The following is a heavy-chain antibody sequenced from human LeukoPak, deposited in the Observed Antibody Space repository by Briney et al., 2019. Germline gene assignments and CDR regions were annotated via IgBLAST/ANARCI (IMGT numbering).Heavy chain of an antibody. CDR2: ISSNGGST. CDR1: GFTFSSYA. J-gene: IGHJ4*02. CDR3: ARGNQWLATYFDY. D-gene: IGHD6-19*01. V-gene: IGHV3-64*01. Sequence: GGSLRLSCAASGFTFSSYAMHWVRQAPGKGLEYVSAISSNGGSTYYANSVKGRFTISRDNSKNTLYLQMGSLRAEDMAVYYCARGNQWLATYFDYWCQATLVTVSS.